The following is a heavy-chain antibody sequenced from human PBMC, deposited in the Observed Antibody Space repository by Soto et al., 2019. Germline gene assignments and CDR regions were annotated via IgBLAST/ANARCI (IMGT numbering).Heavy chain of an antibody. Sequence: PSQTLSLTCAISGDSVSSNSAAWNWIRQSPSRGLEWLGRTYYRSKWYNDYAVSVKSRITINPDTSKNQFSLQLNSVTPEDTAVYYCARGVAAAGKPRKDYFDYWGQGTLVTVSS. V-gene: IGHV6-1*01. D-gene: IGHD6-13*01. J-gene: IGHJ4*02. CDR2: TYYRSKWYN. CDR3: ARGVAAAGKPRKDYFDY. CDR1: GDSVSSNSAA.